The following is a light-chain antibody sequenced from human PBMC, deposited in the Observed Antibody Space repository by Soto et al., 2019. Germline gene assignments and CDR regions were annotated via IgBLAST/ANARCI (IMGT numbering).Light chain of an antibody. V-gene: IGKV3-20*01. CDR3: HQFDSSLT. CDR1: QSVSSSF. Sequence: EILLTQPPATLSLSPGEGATLSCRASQSVSSSFLAWYQQQPGQAPRLLIYATSRRAPGIPDRFSGSGSGTDFTLTISRLEPEDFAVYYCHQFDSSLTFGQGTKVEIK. CDR2: ATS. J-gene: IGKJ1*01.